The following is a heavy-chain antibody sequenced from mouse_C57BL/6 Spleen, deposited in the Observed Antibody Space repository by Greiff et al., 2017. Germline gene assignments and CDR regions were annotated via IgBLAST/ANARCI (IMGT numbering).Heavy chain of an antibody. CDR3: AKADQATQFAY. D-gene: IGHD3-2*02. CDR1: GYTFTSYW. J-gene: IGHJ3*01. V-gene: IGHV1-52*01. Sequence: VQVQQPGAELVRPGSSVKLSCKASGYTFTSYWMHWVKQRPIQGLEWIGNIDPSDSETHYNQKFKDKATLTVDKSSSTAYMQLSSLTSEDSAVYYCAKADQATQFAYWGQGTLVTVSA. CDR2: IDPSDSET.